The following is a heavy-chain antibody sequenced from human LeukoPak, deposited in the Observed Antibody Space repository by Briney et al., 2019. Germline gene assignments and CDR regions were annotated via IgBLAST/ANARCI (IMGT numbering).Heavy chain of an antibody. J-gene: IGHJ4*02. CDR3: AREAYTTGADY. CDR1: GYTFTSYG. CDR2: ISAYNGNA. Sequence: ASVKVSCKASGYTFTSYGVSWVRQAPGQGLEWMGWISAYNGNANYVQRLQGRVTLTTDTSTTTAYMELRSLTSDDTAVYCCAREAYTTGADYWGQGTLVTVSS. D-gene: IGHD3-16*01. V-gene: IGHV1-18*01.